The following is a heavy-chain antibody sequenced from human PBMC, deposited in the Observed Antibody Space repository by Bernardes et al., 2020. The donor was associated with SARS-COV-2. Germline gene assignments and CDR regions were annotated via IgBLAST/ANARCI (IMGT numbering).Heavy chain of an antibody. D-gene: IGHD3-16*01. CDR1: GYTFTTYG. Sequence: ASVKVSCKASGYTFTTYGFSWVRQAPGQGLEWMGWISAYNGNTNYAQMLQGRVTMTTDTSTTTAYMELRSLRSDDTAVYYCARDLNDYVWGSYIASRYYGMDVWGQGTTVTVSS. V-gene: IGHV1-18*01. CDR3: ARDLNDYVWGSYIASRYYGMDV. J-gene: IGHJ6*02. CDR2: ISAYNGNT.